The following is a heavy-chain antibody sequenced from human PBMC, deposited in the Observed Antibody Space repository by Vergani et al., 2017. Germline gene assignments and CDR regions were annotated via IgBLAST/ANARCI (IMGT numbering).Heavy chain of an antibody. J-gene: IGHJ5*02. CDR1: GYSFTSYW. D-gene: IGHD3-10*01. Sequence: EVQLVQSGAEVKKPGESLKISCKGSGYSFTSYWIGWVRQMPGKGLEWMGIIYPGDSDTRYSPSFQGQVTISADKSISTAYLQWSSLKASDTAMYYCARHITMVRGVPNWFDPWGQGTLVTVSS. CDR3: ARHITMVRGVPNWFDP. V-gene: IGHV5-51*01. CDR2: IYPGDSDT.